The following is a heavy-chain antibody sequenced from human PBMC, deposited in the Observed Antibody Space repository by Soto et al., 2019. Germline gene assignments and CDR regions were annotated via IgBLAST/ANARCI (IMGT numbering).Heavy chain of an antibody. Sequence: QVQLVQSGAEVKKPGASVKVSCKASGYTFTSYGISWVRQAPGQGLEWMGWISAYNGNTNYAQKLQGRVTMTTDTSTSTDSMELRSLRSDDAAVYYCVLAAQHDYFDYWCQGTLVTVPS. CDR1: GYTFTSYG. J-gene: IGHJ4*02. V-gene: IGHV1-18*01. D-gene: IGHD2-15*01. CDR2: ISAYNGNT. CDR3: VLAAQHDYFDY.